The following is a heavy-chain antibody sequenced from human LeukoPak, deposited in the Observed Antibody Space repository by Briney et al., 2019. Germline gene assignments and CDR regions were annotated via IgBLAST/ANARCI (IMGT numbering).Heavy chain of an antibody. CDR1: GYTFTGYY. Sequence: ASVKVSFKASGYTFTGYYMHWVRQAPGQGLEWMGWINPNSGGTNYAQKFQGRVTMTRDTSISTAYMELSRLRSDDTAVYYCAKAHSGYDTHFDYWGQGTLVTVSS. CDR3: AKAHSGYDTHFDY. J-gene: IGHJ4*02. V-gene: IGHV1-2*02. CDR2: INPNSGGT. D-gene: IGHD5-12*01.